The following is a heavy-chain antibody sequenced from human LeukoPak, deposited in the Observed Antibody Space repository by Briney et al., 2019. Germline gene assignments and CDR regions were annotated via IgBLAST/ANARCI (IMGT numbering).Heavy chain of an antibody. J-gene: IGHJ4*02. CDR1: GFTFSYYG. D-gene: IGHD3-10*01. Sequence: PGGSLRLSCAASGFTFSYYGMHWVRQAPGKGLEWLAVTSYDGSNKYYADSVKGRFTISRDNSKNTLYLQMNSLRAEDTAVYYCAREVSYYGSGSPLDYWGQGTLVTVSS. CDR3: AREVSYYGSGSPLDY. V-gene: IGHV3-30*03. CDR2: TSYDGSNK.